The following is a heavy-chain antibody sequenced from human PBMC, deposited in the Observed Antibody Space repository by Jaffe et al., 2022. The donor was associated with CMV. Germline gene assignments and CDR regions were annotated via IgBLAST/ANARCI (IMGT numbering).Heavy chain of an antibody. CDR1: GFTFSSYE. CDR3: ARVYSSGSTSQGDVGMVDY. V-gene: IGHV3-48*03. D-gene: IGHD3-22*01. J-gene: IGHJ4*02. Sequence: EVQLVESGGGLVQPGGSLRLSCAASGFTFSSYEMNWVRQAPGKGLEWVSYISSSGSTIYYADSVKGRFTISRDNAKNSLYLQMNSLRAEDTAVYYCARVYSSGSTSQGDVGMVDYWGQGTLVTVSS. CDR2: ISSSGSTI.